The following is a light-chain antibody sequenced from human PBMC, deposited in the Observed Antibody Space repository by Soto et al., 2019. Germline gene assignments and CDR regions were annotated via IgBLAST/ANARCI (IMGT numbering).Light chain of an antibody. CDR2: KDS. CDR1: ALPKQY. Sequence: SYELTQPPSVSVSPGQTARITCSGDALPKQYAYWYQQKPGQAPVLVIYKDSERPSGIPERFSGSSSGTTVTLSISGVQAEDEADYYCQSADSRGILFGGGTKLTVL. J-gene: IGLJ3*02. V-gene: IGLV3-25*03. CDR3: QSADSRGIL.